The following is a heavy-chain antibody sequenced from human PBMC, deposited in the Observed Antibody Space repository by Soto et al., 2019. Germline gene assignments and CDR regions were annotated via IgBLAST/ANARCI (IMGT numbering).Heavy chain of an antibody. D-gene: IGHD3-16*02. Sequence: QVQLVQSGAEVKKPGSSVRVSCKASGGTFRSYAISWGGQAPGPGIEWMGGIIPIFGTTTHAPEFQGRVTITADESTSTAYMDLRSLRAEDTAVYYCARNNRGSYHFDYWGQGTLVTVSS. V-gene: IGHV1-69*01. J-gene: IGHJ4*02. CDR3: ARNNRGSYHFDY. CDR2: IIPIFGTT. CDR1: GGTFRSYA.